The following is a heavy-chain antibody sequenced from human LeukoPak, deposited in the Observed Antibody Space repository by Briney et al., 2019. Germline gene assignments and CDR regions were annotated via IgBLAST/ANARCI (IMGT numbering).Heavy chain of an antibody. J-gene: IGHJ4*02. Sequence: GSLRLSCAASGFTFSSYWMHWVRQAPGRGLVWVSRINTDGSSTSYADSVKGRFTISRDNAKNTLYLQMNSLRAEDAALYYCAKDQPEAYFDYWGQGTLVTVSS. V-gene: IGHV3-74*01. CDR3: AKDQPEAYFDY. CDR2: INTDGSST. CDR1: GFTFSSYW. D-gene: IGHD1-14*01.